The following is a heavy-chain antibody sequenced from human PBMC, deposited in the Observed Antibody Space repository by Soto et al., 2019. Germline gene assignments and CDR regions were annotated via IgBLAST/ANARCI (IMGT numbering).Heavy chain of an antibody. J-gene: IGHJ4*01. Sequence: QVQLVESGGGVVQPGRSLTLSCTATGFTFKNFGMNWVRQAPGKGLQWVSLIWYDGSQEYYADSVKGRFTISRDNSKNTLYLQMXXXXXXXXXXXXXXXXXXXXXXXYGXYWGHGTLVTXXS. D-gene: IGHD4-17*01. V-gene: IGHV3-33*01. CDR1: GFTFKNFG. CDR3: XXXXXXXXXXYGXY. CDR2: IWYDGSQE.